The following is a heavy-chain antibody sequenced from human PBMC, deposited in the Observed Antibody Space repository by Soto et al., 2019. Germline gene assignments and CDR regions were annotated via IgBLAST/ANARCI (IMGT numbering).Heavy chain of an antibody. Sequence: VQLGQSGAEVKKPGASVKLSCKASGYTFTNYYIHWVRQAPGQGLEWMAIINPNGGSTNYAQKFQGRVTLTRDTSTSTVYMDLSSLKSEHTAVYYCARGLAAGDYWGQGTLVTVSS. CDR3: ARGLAAGDY. V-gene: IGHV1-46*01. J-gene: IGHJ4*02. D-gene: IGHD6-13*01. CDR1: GYTFTNYY. CDR2: INPNGGST.